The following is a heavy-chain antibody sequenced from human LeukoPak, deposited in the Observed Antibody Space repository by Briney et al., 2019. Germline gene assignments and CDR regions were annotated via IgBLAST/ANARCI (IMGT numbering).Heavy chain of an antibody. CDR1: GYSISSGYY. Sequence: SETLSLTCTVSGYSISSGYYWSWIRQPPGKGLEWIGYIYYSGSTNYNPSLKSRVTISVDTSKNQFSLKLSSVTAADTAVYYCARSRLRFLEWLSYWGQGTLVTVSS. V-gene: IGHV4-61*01. CDR2: IYYSGST. J-gene: IGHJ4*02. D-gene: IGHD3-3*01. CDR3: ARSRLRFLEWLSY.